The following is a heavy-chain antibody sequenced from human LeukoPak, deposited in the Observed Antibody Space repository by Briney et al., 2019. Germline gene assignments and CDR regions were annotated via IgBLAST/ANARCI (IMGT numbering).Heavy chain of an antibody. V-gene: IGHV1-69*05. D-gene: IGHD3-3*01. CDR2: IIPKLGTV. CDR1: GGIFSNHA. J-gene: IGHJ3*01. CDR3: AGSRGLRFMECPL. Sequence: SVKVSCKASGGIFSNHAIAWVRQAPGQGLEWMGGIIPKLGTVKYAEKFQGRVTITTDESPSTVYMEMSSLTSEDTAMFYCAGSRGLRFMECPLWGQGTMVIVSS.